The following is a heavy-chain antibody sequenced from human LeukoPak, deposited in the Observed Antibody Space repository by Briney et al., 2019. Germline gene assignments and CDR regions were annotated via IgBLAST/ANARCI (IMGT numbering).Heavy chain of an antibody. D-gene: IGHD4-17*01. J-gene: IGHJ6*02. CDR1: GFTFSSYA. CDR2: ISGSGGST. CDR3: AKCAPDGDYVGYYYYGMDV. Sequence: GGSLRLSCAASGFTFSSYAMSWVRQAPGKGLEWVSAISGSGGSTYYADSVKGRFTISRDNFKNTLYLQMNSLRAEDTAVYYCAKCAPDGDYVGYYYYGMDVWGQGTTVTVSS. V-gene: IGHV3-23*01.